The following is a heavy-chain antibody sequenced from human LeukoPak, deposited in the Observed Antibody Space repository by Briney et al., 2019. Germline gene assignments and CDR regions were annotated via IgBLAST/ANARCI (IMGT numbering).Heavy chain of an antibody. D-gene: IGHD6-13*01. J-gene: IGHJ4*02. CDR3: ARDMEQLVPGYFDY. V-gene: IGHV1-18*01. Sequence: GGSLRLSCAASGFTFSSYGMHWVRQAPGQGLEWMGWISAYNGNTNYAQKLQGRVTMTTDTSTSTAYMELRSLRSDDTAVYYCARDMEQLVPGYFDYWGQGTLVTVSS. CDR2: ISAYNGNT. CDR1: GFTFSSYG.